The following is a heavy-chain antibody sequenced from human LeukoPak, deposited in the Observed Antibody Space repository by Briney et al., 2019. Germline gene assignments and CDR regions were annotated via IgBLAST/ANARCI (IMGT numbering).Heavy chain of an antibody. D-gene: IGHD6-19*01. J-gene: IGHJ2*01. V-gene: IGHV4-39*01. CDR3: ARHGSYSSGWYFDL. CDR1: GGSISSSSYY. Sequence: PSETLSLTCTVSGGSISSSSYYWGWIRQPPGKGLEWIGSIYYSGSTYYNPSLKSRVTISVDTSKNQFSLKLSSVTAADTAVYYCARHGSYSSGWYFDLWGRGTLDTVSS. CDR2: IYYSGST.